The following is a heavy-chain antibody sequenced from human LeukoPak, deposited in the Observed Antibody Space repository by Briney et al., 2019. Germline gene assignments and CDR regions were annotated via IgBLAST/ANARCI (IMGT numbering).Heavy chain of an antibody. Sequence: PGGSLRLSCAASGFTFSSYGMHWVRQAPGKGLEWVAVISYDGSNKYYADSVKGRFTISRDNAKNSLYLQINSLRAEDTAVYYCARDFVYGDSLEYFQDWARAPWSPSP. D-gene: IGHD4-17*01. CDR1: GFTFSSYG. CDR3: ARDFVYGDSLEYFQD. V-gene: IGHV3-30*03. J-gene: IGHJ1*01. CDR2: ISYDGSNK.